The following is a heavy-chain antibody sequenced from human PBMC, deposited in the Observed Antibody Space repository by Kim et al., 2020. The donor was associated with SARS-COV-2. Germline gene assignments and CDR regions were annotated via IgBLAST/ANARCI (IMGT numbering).Heavy chain of an antibody. V-gene: IGHV3-23*03. CDR3: AKGGLWFGEVFDY. CDR1: GFTFSSYA. D-gene: IGHD3-10*01. Sequence: GGSLRLSCAASGFTFSSYAMSWVRQAPGKGLEWVSVIYSGGSSTYYADSVKGRFTISRDNSKNTLYLQMNSLRAEDTAVYYCAKGGLWFGEVFDYWGQGTLVTVSS. CDR2: IYSGGSST. J-gene: IGHJ4*02.